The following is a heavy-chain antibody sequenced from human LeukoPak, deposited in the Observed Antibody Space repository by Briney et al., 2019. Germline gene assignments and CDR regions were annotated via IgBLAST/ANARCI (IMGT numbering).Heavy chain of an antibody. CDR2: IIPIFGTA. CDR1: GGTFSSYA. Sequence: SVKVSCKASGGTFSSYAISWVRQAPGQGLEWMGGIIPIFGTANYAQKFQGRVTITADKSTSTAYMELSSLRSEDTAVYYRARRRDGYNSAWFDPWGQGTLVTVSS. V-gene: IGHV1-69*06. CDR3: ARRRDGYNSAWFDP. D-gene: IGHD5-24*01. J-gene: IGHJ5*02.